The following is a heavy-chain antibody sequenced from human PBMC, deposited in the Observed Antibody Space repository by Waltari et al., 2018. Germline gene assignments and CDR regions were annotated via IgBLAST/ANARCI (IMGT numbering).Heavy chain of an antibody. CDR2: IYYSGST. D-gene: IGHD5-12*01. CDR3: ARDYEDGGYNYGAFDI. CDR1: VGSISSYY. J-gene: IGHJ3*02. V-gene: IGHV4-59*01. Sequence: QVQLQESGPGLVKPSETLSLTCTVSVGSISSYYWSWIRQPPGKGLEWIGYIYYSGSTNYNPSLKSRVTISVDTSKNQFSLKLSSVTAADTAVYYCARDYEDGGYNYGAFDIWGQGTMVTVSS.